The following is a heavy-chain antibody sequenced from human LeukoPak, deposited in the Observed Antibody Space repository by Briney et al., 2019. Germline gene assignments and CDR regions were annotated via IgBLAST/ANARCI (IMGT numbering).Heavy chain of an antibody. V-gene: IGHV3-33*08. CDR1: GFTFSSYA. D-gene: IGHD3-10*01. CDR3: ARTPDGSALDY. J-gene: IGHJ4*02. CDR2: IWYDGSNK. Sequence: PGGSLRLSCAASGFTFSSYAMHWVRQAPGKGLEWVAVIWYDGSNKYYADSVKGRFTISRDNSKNTLYLQMNSLRAEDTAVYYCARTPDGSALDYWGQGTLVTVSS.